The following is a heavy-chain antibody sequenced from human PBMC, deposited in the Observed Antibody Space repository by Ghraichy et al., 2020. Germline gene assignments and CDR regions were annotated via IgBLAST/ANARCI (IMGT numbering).Heavy chain of an antibody. CDR3: ARGRRGYGDYGVIDY. CDR2: IYYSGST. D-gene: IGHD4-17*01. CDR1: GGSVSSGSYY. J-gene: IGHJ4*02. V-gene: IGHV4-61*01. Sequence: SETLSLTCTVSGGSVSSGSYYWSWIRQPPGKGLEWIGYIYYSGSTNYNPSLKSRVTISVDTSKNQFSLKLSSVTAADTAVYYCARGRRGYGDYGVIDYWGQGTLVTVSS.